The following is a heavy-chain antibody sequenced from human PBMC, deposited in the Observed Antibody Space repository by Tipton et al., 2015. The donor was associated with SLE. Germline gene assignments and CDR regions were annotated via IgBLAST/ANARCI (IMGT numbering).Heavy chain of an antibody. CDR2: IYSGGST. J-gene: IGHJ1*01. Sequence: SLRLSCAASGFTFDDYAMHWVRQAPGKGLEWVSVIYSGGSTYYADSVKGRFTISRDNSKNTLYLQMNSLRAEDTAVYYCAREYSSSWYSGSGYFQHWGQGTLVTVSS. V-gene: IGHV3-53*01. D-gene: IGHD6-13*01. CDR3: AREYSSSWYSGSGYFQH. CDR1: GFTFDDYA.